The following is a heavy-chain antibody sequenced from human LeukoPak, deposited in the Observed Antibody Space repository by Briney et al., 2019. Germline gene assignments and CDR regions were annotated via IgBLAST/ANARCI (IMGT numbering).Heavy chain of an antibody. V-gene: IGHV3-23*01. CDR2: ISNSGDST. Sequence: GGSLRLSCAASGFIFSSNAMSWVRQAPGKGLEWVSGISNSGDSTYYADSVKGRFTISRDNSKNTLYLQMNTLRAEDTAVYYCAKRRPYYDSSGYLDCWGQGTLVTVSS. CDR3: AKRRPYYDSSGYLDC. J-gene: IGHJ4*02. D-gene: IGHD3-22*01. CDR1: GFIFSSNA.